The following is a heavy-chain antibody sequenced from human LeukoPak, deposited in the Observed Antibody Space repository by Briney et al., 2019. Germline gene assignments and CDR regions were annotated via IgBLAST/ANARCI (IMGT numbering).Heavy chain of an antibody. CDR1: GGSFSGYY. J-gene: IGHJ4*02. CDR2: TNHSGST. Sequence: SETLSLTCAVYGGSFSGYYWSWIRQPPGKGLEWIGETNHSGSTNYNPSLKSRVTISVDTSKNQFSLKLSSVTAADTAVYYCARGGVVPAAADYWGQGTLVTVSS. V-gene: IGHV4-34*01. D-gene: IGHD2-2*01. CDR3: ARGGVVPAAADY.